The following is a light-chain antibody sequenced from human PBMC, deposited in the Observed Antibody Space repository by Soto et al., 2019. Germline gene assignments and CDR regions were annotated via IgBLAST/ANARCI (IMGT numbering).Light chain of an antibody. CDR3: QQYNGYPWT. CDR1: RRISSW. CDR2: DAS. J-gene: IGKJ1*01. Sequence: DIPMTQSPSTLSASVGDRVTITCRASRRISSWLAWYQQQPGKAPKLLVYDASTWQSGVPSRFSGNGSGTEFTLTISRLQPEDLATYFCQQYNGYPWTFGQGTRVGIK. V-gene: IGKV1-5*01.